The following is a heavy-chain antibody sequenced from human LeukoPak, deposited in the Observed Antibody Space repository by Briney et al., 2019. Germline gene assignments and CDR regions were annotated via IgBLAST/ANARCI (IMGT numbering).Heavy chain of an antibody. V-gene: IGHV1-69*04. D-gene: IGHD2-21*02. J-gene: IGHJ2*01. Sequence: AVKVACEASADTPGRYGLRWVRQAPGQGLEWMERIIPMIGVTKYVAQFQDRSTITAHTITSTVSMELGILTSENTAVYFCAREGGEFCRGGACHHWYFDLWGRGTLVTVSS. CDR2: IIPMIGVT. CDR1: ADTPGRYG. CDR3: AREGGEFCRGGACHHWYFDL.